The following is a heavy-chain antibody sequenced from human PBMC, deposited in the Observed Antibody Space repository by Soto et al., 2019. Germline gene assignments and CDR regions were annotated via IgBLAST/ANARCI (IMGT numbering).Heavy chain of an antibody. CDR1: GYTFTSYD. CDR2: MNPNSGNT. J-gene: IGHJ3*02. CDR3: ATVMITFGGVIAPNAFDI. D-gene: IGHD3-16*02. Sequence: ASVKVSCKASGYTFTSYDINWVRQATGQGLEWMGWMNPNSGNTGYAQKFQGRVTMTRNTSISTAYMELSSLRSEDTAVYYCATVMITFGGVIAPNAFDIWGQGTMVTVSS. V-gene: IGHV1-8*01.